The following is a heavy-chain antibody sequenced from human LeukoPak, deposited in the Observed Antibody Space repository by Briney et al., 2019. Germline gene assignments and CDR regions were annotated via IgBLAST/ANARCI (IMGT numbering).Heavy chain of an antibody. J-gene: IGHJ4*02. Sequence: GGSLRLSCSASGFTFSSYAMHWVRQAPGKGLEYVSAISSNGGSTYYANSVKGRFTISRDNSKNTLYLQMGSLRAEDMAVYYCARDVSAYCGGDCPFDYWGQGTLVTVSS. V-gene: IGHV3-64*01. CDR3: ARDVSAYCGGDCPFDY. CDR1: GFTFSSYA. D-gene: IGHD2-21*02. CDR2: ISSNGGST.